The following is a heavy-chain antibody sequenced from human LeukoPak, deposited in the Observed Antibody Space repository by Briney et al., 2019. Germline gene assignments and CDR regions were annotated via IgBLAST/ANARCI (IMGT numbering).Heavy chain of an antibody. J-gene: IGHJ4*02. V-gene: IGHV4-39*07. CDR2: INHSGST. CDR3: ARAPQEIAAAFPL. D-gene: IGHD6-13*01. Sequence: ASETLSLTCTVSGGSISSGGYYWSWIRQPPGKGLEWIGEINHSGSTNYNPSLKSRVTISVDTSKNQFSLKLSSVTAADTAVYYCARAPQEIAAAFPLWGQGTLVTVSS. CDR1: GGSISSGGYY.